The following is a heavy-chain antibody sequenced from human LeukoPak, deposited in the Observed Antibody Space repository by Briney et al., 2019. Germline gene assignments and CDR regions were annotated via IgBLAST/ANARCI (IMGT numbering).Heavy chain of an antibody. J-gene: IGHJ4*02. CDR3: ARWRTRWQMLAEFDF. D-gene: IGHD5-24*01. CDR2: IIPIFGTA. CDR1: GGTFSSYA. Sequence: GASVKVSCKASGGTFSSYAISWVRQAPGQGLEWMGGIIPIFGTANYAQKFQGRVTITADESTSTAYMELSSLRSEDTAVYYCARWRTRWQMLAEFDFWGQGTLVTVSS. V-gene: IGHV1-69*01.